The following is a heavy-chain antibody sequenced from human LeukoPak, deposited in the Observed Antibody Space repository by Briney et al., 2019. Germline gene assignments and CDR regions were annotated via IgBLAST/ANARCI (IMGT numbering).Heavy chain of an antibody. CDR1: GGTFSSYA. CDR2: TIPIFGTA. D-gene: IGHD3-9*01. CDR3: ARVHGYYDILTGYYWCYFDY. Sequence: SVKVSCKASGGTFSSYAISWVRQAPGQGLEWMGGTIPIFGTANYAQKFQGRVTITADESTSTAYMELSSLRSEDTAVYYCARVHGYYDILTGYYWCYFDYWGQGTLVTVSS. J-gene: IGHJ4*02. V-gene: IGHV1-69*13.